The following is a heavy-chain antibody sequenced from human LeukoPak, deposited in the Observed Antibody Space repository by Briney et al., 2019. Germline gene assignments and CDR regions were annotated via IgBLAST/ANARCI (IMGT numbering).Heavy chain of an antibody. CDR2: MSSSSSTI. J-gene: IGHJ4*02. CDR1: GFTFSSYS. V-gene: IGHV3-48*01. CDR3: ARVPGRMTTVSFDY. D-gene: IGHD4-11*01. Sequence: GGSLRLSCAVSGFTFSSYSMSWVRQAPGKGLEWLSYMSSSSSTIYYADSVKGRFTISRDNAKNSLYLQMNSLRAEDTAVYYCARVPGRMTTVSFDYWGQGTLVTVSS.